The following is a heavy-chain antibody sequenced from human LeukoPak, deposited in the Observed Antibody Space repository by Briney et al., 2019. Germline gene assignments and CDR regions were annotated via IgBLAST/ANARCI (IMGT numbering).Heavy chain of an antibody. J-gene: IGHJ4*02. V-gene: IGHV3-48*01. CDR3: AKHSYDSSGYYSIDY. CDR1: GFTLSSYN. D-gene: IGHD3-22*01. CDR2: ITTSIDII. Sequence: GGSLRLSCAASGFTLSSYNMNWVRQAPGKGLEWISYITTSIDIISYADSVKGRFTISRDNAKNSLYLQMNSLGAEDTAVYYCAKHSYDSSGYYSIDYWGQGTLVTVFS.